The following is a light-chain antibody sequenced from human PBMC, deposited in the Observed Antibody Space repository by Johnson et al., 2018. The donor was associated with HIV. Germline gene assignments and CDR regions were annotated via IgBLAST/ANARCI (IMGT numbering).Light chain of an antibody. J-gene: IGLJ1*01. CDR2: ENK. Sequence: QSVLTQPPSVSAAPGQMVSISCSGSSSNIGKNYVSWYQQFPGTAPKLLIHENKKRPSGIPDRFSGSKSGTSATLGITGLQTGDEADYYCGTWDSSLSACVFGTGTKVTVL. CDR3: GTWDSSLSACV. CDR1: SSNIGKNY. V-gene: IGLV1-51*02.